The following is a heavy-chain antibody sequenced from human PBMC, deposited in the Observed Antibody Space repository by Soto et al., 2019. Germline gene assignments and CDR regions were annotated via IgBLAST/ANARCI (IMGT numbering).Heavy chain of an antibody. J-gene: IGHJ3*02. CDR1: GFTFSSYA. D-gene: IGHD3-16*02. CDR3: ARDFMITFGGVIVIPEWTFDI. Sequence: QVQLVESGGGVVQPGRSLRLSCAASGFTFSSYAMHWVRQAPGKGLEWVAVISYDGSNKYYADSVKGRFTISRDNSKITLYLQMNSLRAEDTAVYYCARDFMITFGGVIVIPEWTFDIWGQGTMVTVSS. V-gene: IGHV3-30-3*01. CDR2: ISYDGSNK.